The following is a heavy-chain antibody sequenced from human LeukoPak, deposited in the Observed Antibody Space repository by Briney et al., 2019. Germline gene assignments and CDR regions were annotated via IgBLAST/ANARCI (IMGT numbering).Heavy chain of an antibody. V-gene: IGHV3-23*01. D-gene: IGHD3-22*01. CDR3: AQVRTSSGYCHPFDY. CDR1: GFTLSS. J-gene: IGHJ4*02. Sequence: GGSLRLSCAASGFTLSSWVRQAPGKGLEWVSTISGSGGSRSYADSVKGRFTISRDNSKNTLYLQMNSLRAEGTAVYYCAQVRTSSGYCHPFDYWGQGTLVTVSS. CDR2: ISGSGGSR.